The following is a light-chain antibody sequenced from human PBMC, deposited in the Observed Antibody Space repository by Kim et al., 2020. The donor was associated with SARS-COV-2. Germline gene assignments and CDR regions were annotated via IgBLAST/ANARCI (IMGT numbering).Light chain of an antibody. CDR3: QQYSSYYT. J-gene: IGKJ2*01. V-gene: IGKV1-5*03. Sequence: DIQMTQSPSTLSASVGDRVTITCRASQGISNWLAWYQQKPGKAPKLLIYEASGLESGVPSRFSGSGSGTEFTLTISSLQPDDFATYYCQQYSSYYTFGQGTKLEI. CDR1: QGISNW. CDR2: EAS.